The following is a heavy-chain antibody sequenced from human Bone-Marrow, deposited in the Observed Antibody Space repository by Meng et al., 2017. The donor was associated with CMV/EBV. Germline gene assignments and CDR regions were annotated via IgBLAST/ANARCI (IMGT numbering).Heavy chain of an antibody. CDR3: ARSKTRTRTALSDY. D-gene: IGHD5-18*01. J-gene: IGHJ4*02. CDR2: INPNSGGT. V-gene: IGHV1-2*02. Sequence: ASVKVSCKASGGTFGSNALSWVRQAPGQGLEWMGWINPNSGGTNYAQKFQGRVTMTRDTSISTAYMELSRLRSDDTAVYYCARSKTRTRTALSDYWGQGTLVTVSS. CDR1: GGTFGSNA.